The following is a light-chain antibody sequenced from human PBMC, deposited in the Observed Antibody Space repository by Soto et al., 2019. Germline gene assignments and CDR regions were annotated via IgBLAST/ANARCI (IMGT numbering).Light chain of an antibody. V-gene: IGKV1-39*01. J-gene: IGKJ4*01. Sequence: VPMTQSPSSLSASVGDRVTITCRASQSISSYFNWYQQKPGKAPKLLIYAASSLQSGVPSRFSGSGSGTDFTLTISSLQPEDFATYYCQQSYSTPRTFGGGTKVEIK. CDR3: QQSYSTPRT. CDR1: QSISSY. CDR2: AAS.